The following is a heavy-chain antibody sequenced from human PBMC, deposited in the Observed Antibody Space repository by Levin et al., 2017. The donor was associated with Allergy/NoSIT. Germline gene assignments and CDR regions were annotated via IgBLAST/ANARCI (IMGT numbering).Heavy chain of an antibody. J-gene: IGHJ6*02. CDR3: ARDRYKSPLGSSLSNYYYDYGMDV. CDR2: IYYSGST. D-gene: IGHD1-14*01. Sequence: SETLSLTCTVSGGSISSSSYYWGWIRQPPGKGLEWIGSIYYSGSTYYNPSLKSRVTISVDTSKNQFSLKLSSVTAADTAVYYCARDRYKSPLGSSLSNYYYDYGMDVWGQGTTVTVSS. V-gene: IGHV4-39*07. CDR1: GGSISSSSYY.